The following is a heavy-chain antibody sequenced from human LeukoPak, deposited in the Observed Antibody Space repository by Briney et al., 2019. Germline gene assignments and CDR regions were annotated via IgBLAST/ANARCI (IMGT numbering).Heavy chain of an antibody. D-gene: IGHD6-13*01. CDR2: ISGSGGST. CDR1: GFTFSSYA. CDR3: AKDKYRLANIAAAGT. Sequence: GGSLRLSCAASGFTFSSYAMSWVRQAPGKGLEWVSAISGSGGSTYYADSVKGRFTISRDNSKDTLYLQMNSPRAEDTAVYYCAKDKYRLANIAAAGTWGQGTLVTVSS. V-gene: IGHV3-23*01. J-gene: IGHJ5*02.